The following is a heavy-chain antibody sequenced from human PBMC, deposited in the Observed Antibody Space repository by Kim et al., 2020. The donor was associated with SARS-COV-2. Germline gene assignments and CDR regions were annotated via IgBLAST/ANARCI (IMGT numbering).Heavy chain of an antibody. CDR2: ICYSGST. J-gene: IGHJ2*01. V-gene: IGHV4-39*01. CDR1: GGSISSSSYY. CDR3: ARPVASIAVAGDWYFDL. Sequence: SETLSLTCTVSGGSISSSSYYWGWIRQPPGKGLEWIVSICYSGSTYYNPSLKSRVTISVDTSKNQFSLKLSSVTAADTAVYYCARPVASIAVAGDWYFDLWGRGTLVTVSS. D-gene: IGHD6-19*01.